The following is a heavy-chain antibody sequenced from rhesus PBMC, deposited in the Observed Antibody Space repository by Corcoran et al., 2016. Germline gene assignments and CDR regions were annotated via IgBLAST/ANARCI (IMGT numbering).Heavy chain of an antibody. CDR3: VRGAGSNYGNDDFDY. V-gene: IGHV4-106*01. J-gene: IGHJ4*01. CDR2: IYGSGGDT. Sequence: QVQLQESGPGLVKPSETLSLTCAVSGGPISDDYYWSWIRQPPGKGLEWIGYIYGSGGDTNYNPSLKNRVTISIATSKTQFSLKLSSVTAADTAVYYCVRGAGSNYGNDDFDYWGQGVLVTVSS. CDR1: GGPISDDYY. D-gene: IGHD4-29*01.